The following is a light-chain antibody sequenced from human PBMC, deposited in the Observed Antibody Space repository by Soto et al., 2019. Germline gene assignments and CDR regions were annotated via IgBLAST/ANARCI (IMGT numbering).Light chain of an antibody. J-gene: IGLJ1*01. CDR2: EVS. CDR3: SSYTSTDTLAV. Sequence: QSALTQPASVSGSPGQSITISCTGTSNDVGDYNYVSWYQQHPGKAPKLMLYEVSTRPSGISNRFSGSKSGNTASLTISGLQTDDEADYYCSSYTSTDTLAVFGTGTKVTVL. CDR1: SNDVGDYNY. V-gene: IGLV2-14*01.